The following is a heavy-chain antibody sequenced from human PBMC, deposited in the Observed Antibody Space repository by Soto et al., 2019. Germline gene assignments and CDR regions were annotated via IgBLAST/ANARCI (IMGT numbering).Heavy chain of an antibody. J-gene: IGHJ4*02. CDR1: GGSISSYY. CDR3: AGARVDYYDSSGYYYIDY. V-gene: IGHV4-59*01. CDR2: IYYSGST. D-gene: IGHD3-22*01. Sequence: PSETLSLTCTVSGGSISSYYWSWIRQPPGKGLEWIGYIYYSGSTNYNPSLKSRVTISVDTSKNQFSLKLSSVTAADTAVYYCAGARVDYYDSSGYYYIDYWGQGTLVTVSS.